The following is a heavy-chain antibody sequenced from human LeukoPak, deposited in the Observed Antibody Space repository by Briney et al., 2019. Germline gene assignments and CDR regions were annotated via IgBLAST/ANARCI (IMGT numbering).Heavy chain of an antibody. CDR2: INNDGSDM. J-gene: IGHJ4*02. CDR1: GFTFNTYW. V-gene: IGHV3-74*01. Sequence: GGSLRLSCAASGFTFNTYWMHWVRQAPGKGLVWVSRINNDGSDMSYADSVKGRFTISRDNAKNTLYLQMNSLRVEDTAVYYCARVFHLIDHWGQGTLVTVSS. CDR3: ARVFHLIDH.